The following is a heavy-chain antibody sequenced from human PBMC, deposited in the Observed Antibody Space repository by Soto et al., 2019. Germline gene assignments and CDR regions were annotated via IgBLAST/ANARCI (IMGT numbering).Heavy chain of an antibody. CDR2: IIPILDIP. Sequence: QVQLVQSGAEVKKPGSSVKVSCKASGGTFSRYTFTWVRQAPGQGLEWMGRIIPILDIPNYAQNFQGRVTMTADKSTSTAYMELSSLRSDDTAVYYCARHFTGVLVLGTSPPGGDNYGWDVWGQGTTVTVSS. V-gene: IGHV1-69*02. J-gene: IGHJ6*02. CDR1: GGTFSRYT. CDR3: ARHFTGVLVLGTSPPGGDNYGWDV. D-gene: IGHD2-8*02.